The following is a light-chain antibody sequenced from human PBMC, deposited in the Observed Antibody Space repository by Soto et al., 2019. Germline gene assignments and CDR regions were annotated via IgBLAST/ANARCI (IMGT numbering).Light chain of an antibody. CDR2: EVI. J-gene: IGLJ1*01. CDR1: SSDIGRYNY. V-gene: IGLV2-14*01. CDR3: SSHTTSSTLFYV. Sequence: QSVLTQPASVSGSPGQSISISCTGTSSDIGRYNYVSWYQHHPGKAPNLIIYEVIDRPSGVSNRFSGSKSGNTASLTISGLQTEDEADYYCSSHTTSSTLFYVFGTGTKVTV.